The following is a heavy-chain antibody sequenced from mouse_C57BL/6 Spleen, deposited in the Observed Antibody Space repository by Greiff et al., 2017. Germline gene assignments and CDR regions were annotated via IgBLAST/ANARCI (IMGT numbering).Heavy chain of an antibody. CDR3: ARERELGRRDYFDY. CDR2: IDPSDSYT. CDR1: GYTFTSYW. Sequence: QVQLQQPGAELVMPGASVKLSCKASGYTFTSYWMHWVKQRPGQGLEWIGEIDPSDSYTNYNQNIKGKSTLTVDKSSSTAYMQLSSLTSEDAAVYYCARERELGRRDYFDYWGQGTTLTVSS. V-gene: IGHV1-69*01. J-gene: IGHJ2*01. D-gene: IGHD4-1*01.